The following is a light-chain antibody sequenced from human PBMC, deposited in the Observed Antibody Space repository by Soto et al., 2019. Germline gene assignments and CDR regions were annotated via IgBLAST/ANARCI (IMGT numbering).Light chain of an antibody. V-gene: IGKV3-20*01. Sequence: EIVLTQSPGTLSLSPGERATLSCRASQSVSSSYLAWYQQKPGQAPRLRIYGASGRATGIPDRFSGSGSGTDFTLTISRLEPEDFAVYYCQQYGSSPPVTFGQGTRLEIK. J-gene: IGKJ5*01. CDR1: QSVSSSY. CDR2: GAS. CDR3: QQYGSSPPVT.